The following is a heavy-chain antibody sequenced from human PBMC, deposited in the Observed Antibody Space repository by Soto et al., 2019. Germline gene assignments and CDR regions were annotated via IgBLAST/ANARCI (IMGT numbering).Heavy chain of an antibody. CDR2: MNPDGSVI. CDR3: VRSLIGSTDY. J-gene: IGHJ4*02. V-gene: IGHV3-74*03. D-gene: IGHD3-16*01. CDR1: GFTFSTSW. Sequence: GGSLRLSCAASGFTFSTSWMHWVRQTPGKGLVWVSRMNPDGSVITYADSVKGRFTISRDNAKNTLCLEMNNLRAEDTAVYYCVRSLIGSTDYWGLGTLVTVSS.